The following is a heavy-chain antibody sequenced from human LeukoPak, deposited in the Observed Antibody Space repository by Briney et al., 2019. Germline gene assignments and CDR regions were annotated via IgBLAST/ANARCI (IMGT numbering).Heavy chain of an antibody. D-gene: IGHD3-10*01. CDR3: ARVRGVIPHSFDY. Sequence: SETLSLTCAVSGGSISSGGYSWSWIRQPPGKGLEWIGYIYHSGSTYYNPSLKSRVTMSVDRSKNQFSLKLSSVTAADTAVYYCARVRGVIPHSFDYWGQGTLVTVSS. CDR2: IYHSGST. V-gene: IGHV4-30-2*01. J-gene: IGHJ4*02. CDR1: GGSISSGGYS.